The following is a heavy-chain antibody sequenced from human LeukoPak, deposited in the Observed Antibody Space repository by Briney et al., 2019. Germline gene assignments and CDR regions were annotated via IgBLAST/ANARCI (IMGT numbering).Heavy chain of an antibody. CDR2: FSSSSSTI. CDR3: ARSQPRSSSGFDY. J-gene: IGHJ4*02. CDR1: GFTFSSYS. D-gene: IGHD6-6*01. V-gene: IGHV3-48*01. Sequence: PGGSLRLSCAASGFTFSSYSMNWVRQAPGKGLEWVSYFSSSSSTIYYADSVKGRFTISRDNAKNSLYLQMNSLRAEDTAVYYCARSQPRSSSGFDYWGQGTLVTVSS.